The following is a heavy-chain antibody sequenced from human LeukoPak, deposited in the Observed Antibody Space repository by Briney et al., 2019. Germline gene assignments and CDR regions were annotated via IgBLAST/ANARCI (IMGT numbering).Heavy chain of an antibody. CDR2: MYYSGST. V-gene: IGHV4-39*01. J-gene: IGHJ4*02. CDR3: ARLSYCSITSCYGYAVKHFDY. Sequence: PSETLSLTCTVSSGSMSSSSYYWGWIRQPPGKGLEWIGSMYYSGSTYSNPSLKSRVTISVDTSKNQFSLKLSSVTAADTAVYYCARLSYCSITSCYGYAVKHFDYWGQGSLVTVSS. D-gene: IGHD2-2*01. CDR1: SGSMSSSSYY.